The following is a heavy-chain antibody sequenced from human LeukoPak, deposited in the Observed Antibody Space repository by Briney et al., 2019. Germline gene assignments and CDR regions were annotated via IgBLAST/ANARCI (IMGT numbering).Heavy chain of an antibody. D-gene: IGHD6-13*01. CDR1: GGSISSYY. V-gene: IGHV4-4*07. CDR3: ARDKAAAAHYGMDV. CDR2: IYTSGST. Sequence: PSETLSLTCTVSGGSISSYYWSWIRQPAGKGLEWIGRIYTSGSTNYNPSLKSRVTMSVDTSKNQFSLKLSSVTAAETAVYYCARDKAAAAHYGMDVWGQGTTVTVSS. J-gene: IGHJ6*02.